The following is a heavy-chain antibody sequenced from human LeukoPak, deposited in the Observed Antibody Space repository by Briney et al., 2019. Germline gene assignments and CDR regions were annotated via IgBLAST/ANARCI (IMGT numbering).Heavy chain of an antibody. Sequence: GGSLRLSCAASGFTFSSYAMHWVRQAPGKGLEWVAVISYDGSNIYYADSVKGRFTISRDNSKNTLSLQMNSLRPEDTAVYYCARDKGWFGEYGDYRGQGTLVTVSS. CDR2: ISYDGSNI. CDR1: GFTFSSYA. CDR3: ARDKGWFGEYGDY. J-gene: IGHJ4*02. D-gene: IGHD3-10*01. V-gene: IGHV3-30-3*01.